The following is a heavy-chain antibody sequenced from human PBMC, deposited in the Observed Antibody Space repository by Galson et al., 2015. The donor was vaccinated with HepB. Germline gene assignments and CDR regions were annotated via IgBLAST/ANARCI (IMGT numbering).Heavy chain of an antibody. J-gene: IGHJ4*02. Sequence: SLRLSCAASGFTFSSYSMNWVRQAPGKGLEWVSYISSSSSTIYYADSVKGRFTISRDNAKNSLYLQMNSLRDEDTAVYYCARDASSGYYTVYYFDYWGQGTLVTVSS. D-gene: IGHD3-22*01. V-gene: IGHV3-48*02. CDR1: GFTFSSYS. CDR3: ARDASSGYYTVYYFDY. CDR2: ISSSSSTI.